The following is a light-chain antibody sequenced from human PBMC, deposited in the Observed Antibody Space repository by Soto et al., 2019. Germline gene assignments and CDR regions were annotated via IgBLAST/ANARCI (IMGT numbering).Light chain of an antibody. J-gene: IGKJ2*01. CDR1: QDVSHW. V-gene: IGKV1-5*03. CDR3: QHYDSYPST. CDR2: KAS. Sequence: DIHMDQSPSALSASVGDRVTITCRASQDVSHWLAWYQQKPGQAPKLVIYKASSLESGVPSRFSGRGSGTEFTLTIRDLQPDDFATYYCQHYDSYPSTFGQGTSLEIK.